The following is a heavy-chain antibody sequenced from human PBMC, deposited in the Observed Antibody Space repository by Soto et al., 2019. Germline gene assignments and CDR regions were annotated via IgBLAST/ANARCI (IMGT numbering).Heavy chain of an antibody. CDR2: ISYDGTNK. CDR1: GFAFSSYG. V-gene: IGHV3-30*18. Sequence: QVQLVASGGGVVQPGRTLRLSCAASGFAFSSYGMDWVRQAPGKGLEWVAVISYDGTNKYYADSVKGRLTISRDNPKNSLYLQMISLRAEDTAVYYCAKEGRSGAFEIWGRGTMVTVSS. J-gene: IGHJ3*02. CDR3: AKEGRSGAFEI. D-gene: IGHD1-26*01.